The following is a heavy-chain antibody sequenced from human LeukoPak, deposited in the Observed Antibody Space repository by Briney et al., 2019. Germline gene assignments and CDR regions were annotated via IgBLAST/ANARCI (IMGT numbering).Heavy chain of an antibody. J-gene: IGHJ2*01. D-gene: IGHD3-10*01. CDR1: GYTFTSSG. Sequence: GASVKVSCKASGYTFTSSGISWVRQAPGQGLEWLGWISAYNGNTNYAQKAQGRVTMTSDTSTRTAYMELRSLTSDDTAVYYCARITMVRGVIFDWYFDLWGRGTLVTVSS. CDR3: ARITMVRGVIFDWYFDL. V-gene: IGHV1-18*01. CDR2: ISAYNGNT.